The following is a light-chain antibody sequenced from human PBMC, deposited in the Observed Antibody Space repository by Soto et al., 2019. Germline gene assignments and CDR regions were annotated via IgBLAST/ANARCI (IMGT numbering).Light chain of an antibody. J-gene: IGLJ1*01. CDR3: SSYTSSSTLEV. Sequence: QSVLTQPASVSGSPAQSITISCTGTSSDVGGYNYVSWYQQHPGKAPKLMIYDVSNRPSGVSNRFSGSKSGNTASLTISGLQAEDEADYYCSSYTSSSTLEVFGTGTKVT. CDR2: DVS. CDR1: SSDVGGYNY. V-gene: IGLV2-14*01.